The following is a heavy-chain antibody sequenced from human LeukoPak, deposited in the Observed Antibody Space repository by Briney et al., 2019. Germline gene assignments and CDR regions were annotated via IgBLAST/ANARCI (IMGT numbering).Heavy chain of an antibody. CDR3: ATPGIRDQYDFDL. D-gene: IGHD6-13*01. V-gene: IGHV3-74*01. J-gene: IGHJ4*02. CDR2: INTDGSTT. Sequence: VGSLRLSCAASGSTFSRYWIHWVRQAPGHRLLWVSRINTDGSTTSYADSVKGRFTISRDNVKNTLYLEMNSLRDEDTAVYYCATPGIRDQYDFDLWGQGTLVTVSS. CDR1: GSTFSRYW.